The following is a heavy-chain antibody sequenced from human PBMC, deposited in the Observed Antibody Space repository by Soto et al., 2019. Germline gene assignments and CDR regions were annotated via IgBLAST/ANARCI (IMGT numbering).Heavy chain of an antibody. CDR2: INDSGRI. Sequence: QVQLQQWGAGLLKPSETLSLTCAVYAEALNSYYWSWIRQPPGKGLEWIGEINDSGRINYNPSLRSRVTISAVASSMQFSLRLNSVTAADTAVYYCTRGQWSDRFLNWGQGTLLTVSS. CDR1: AEALNSYY. V-gene: IGHV4-34*01. D-gene: IGHD2-15*01. CDR3: TRGQWSDRFLN. J-gene: IGHJ4*02.